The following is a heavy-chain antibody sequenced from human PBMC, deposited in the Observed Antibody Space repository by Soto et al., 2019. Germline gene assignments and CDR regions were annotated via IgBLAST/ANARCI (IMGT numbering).Heavy chain of an antibody. CDR1: GFTFSDYY. D-gene: IGHD2-21*02. V-gene: IGHV3-11*06. CDR3: ASSATAMSWCFDV. CDR2: ISDTSVYR. J-gene: IGHJ2*01. Sequence: ESGGGLVMPGGSLRLTCAASGFTFSDYYMSWIRQDPGKGLEWLSYISDTSVYRKYADSVEGRFTITRDNAKNSLSLQMNSLRAGDTAVYYCASSATAMSWCFDVWGRGTQVTVSS.